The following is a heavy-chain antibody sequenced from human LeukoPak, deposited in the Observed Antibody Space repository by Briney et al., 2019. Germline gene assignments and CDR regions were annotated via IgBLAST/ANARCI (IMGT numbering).Heavy chain of an antibody. D-gene: IGHD4-11*01. V-gene: IGHV3-21*01. CDR1: GFTFSSHS. Sequence: GGSLRLSCAASGFTFSSHSMNWVRQAPGEGLEWVSSISSRSSYIYYADSVKGRFTISRDNAKNSLYLQMNSLRAEDTAVYYCARSTVTTWRYYYGMDVWGQGTTVTVSS. J-gene: IGHJ6*02. CDR3: ARSTVTTWRYYYGMDV. CDR2: ISSRSSYI.